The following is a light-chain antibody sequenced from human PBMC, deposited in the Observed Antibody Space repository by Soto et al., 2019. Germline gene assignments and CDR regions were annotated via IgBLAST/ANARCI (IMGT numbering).Light chain of an antibody. CDR3: QHYGTSPPLT. CDR1: QSIGSNF. Sequence: EIVLTQSPGTLSLSPGDRATLSCRASQSIGSNFLAWYQQKPGQAPRLVLYGASSRAMGIPYRFSGSGAGTDFTLTSSRLEPEDFAVYYCQHYGTSPPLTFGGGTKVEIK. V-gene: IGKV3-20*01. J-gene: IGKJ4*01. CDR2: GAS.